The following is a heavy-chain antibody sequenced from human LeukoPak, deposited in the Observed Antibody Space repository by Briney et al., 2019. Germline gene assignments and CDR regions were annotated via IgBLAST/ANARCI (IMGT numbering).Heavy chain of an antibody. CDR2: INPNSGGT. CDR1: GYTFTGYY. CDR3: ASIAAAGEAFDI. D-gene: IGHD6-13*01. J-gene: IGHJ3*02. Sequence: ASVKVPCMASGYTFTGYYMHWVRQAPGQGLAWMGWINPNSGGTNYAQQFQGRVTMTRDTSISTAYMELSRLRSDDTAVYYCASIAAAGEAFDIWGQGTMVTVSS. V-gene: IGHV1-2*02.